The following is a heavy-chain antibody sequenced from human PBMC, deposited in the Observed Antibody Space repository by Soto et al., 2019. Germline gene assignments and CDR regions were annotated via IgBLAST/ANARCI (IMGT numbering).Heavy chain of an antibody. V-gene: IGHV1-18*01. CDR1: GYTFTSYG. J-gene: IGHJ4*02. D-gene: IGHD6-13*01. Sequence: ASVKVSCKASGYTFTSYGISWVRQAPGQGLEWMGWISAYNGNTNYAQKLQGRVTMTTDTSTSTAYMELRSLRSDDTAVYYCARVQYSSSWYYFDYWGQGTLVTVSS. CDR2: ISAYNGNT. CDR3: ARVQYSSSWYYFDY.